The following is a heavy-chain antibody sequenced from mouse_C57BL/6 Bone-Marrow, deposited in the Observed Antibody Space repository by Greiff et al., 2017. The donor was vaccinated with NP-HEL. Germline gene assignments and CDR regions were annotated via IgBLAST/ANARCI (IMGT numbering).Heavy chain of an antibody. Sequence: QVQLQQSGAELARPGASVKMSCKASGYTFTSYTMHWVKQRPGQGLEWIGYINPSSGYTKYNQKFKDKATLTADKSSSTAYMQLSSLTSEDSAVYYCAIQTGTGYYFDYWCQGTTLTVSS. CDR1: GYTFTSYT. J-gene: IGHJ2*01. CDR3: AIQTGTGYYFDY. D-gene: IGHD4-1*01. CDR2: INPSSGYT. V-gene: IGHV1-4*01.